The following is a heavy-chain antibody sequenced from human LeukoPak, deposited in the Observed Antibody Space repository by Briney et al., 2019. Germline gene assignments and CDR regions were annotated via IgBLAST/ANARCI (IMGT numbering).Heavy chain of an antibody. CDR3: ARHGRGWYHDFDY. Sequence: GEALKISCKGSGYSFTSYWIGWVRPMPGKGLGWMGIIYPGDSDTRYSPSFQGQVTISADKSISTAYLQWSSLKASDTAMYYCARHGRGWYHDFDYWGQGTLVTVSS. D-gene: IGHD6-19*01. J-gene: IGHJ4*02. CDR1: GYSFTSYW. V-gene: IGHV5-51*01. CDR2: IYPGDSDT.